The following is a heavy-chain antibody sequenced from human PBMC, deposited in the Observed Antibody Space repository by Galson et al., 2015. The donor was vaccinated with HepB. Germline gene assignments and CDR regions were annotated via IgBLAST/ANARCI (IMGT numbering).Heavy chain of an antibody. J-gene: IGHJ4*02. Sequence: SLRLSCAASGFTFSSYSMNWVRQAPGKGLEWVSSISSSSSYIYYADSVKGRFTISRDNAKNSLYLQMNSLRAEDTAVYYCARDRIAVASGVKGFDYWGQGTLVTVSS. CDR2: ISSSSSYI. CDR3: ARDRIAVASGVKGFDY. V-gene: IGHV3-21*01. D-gene: IGHD6-19*01. CDR1: GFTFSSYS.